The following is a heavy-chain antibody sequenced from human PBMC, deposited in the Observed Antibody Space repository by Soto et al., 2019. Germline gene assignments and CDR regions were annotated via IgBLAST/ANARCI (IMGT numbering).Heavy chain of an antibody. CDR1: GYTFTSYY. D-gene: IGHD3-10*01. CDR2: INPSGGST. J-gene: IGHJ5*02. CDR3: ARDMYPMVRGAANWFDP. V-gene: IGHV1-46*01. Sequence: ASVKVSCKASGYTFTSYYMHWVRLAPGQGLEWMGIINPSGGSTSYAQKFQGRVTMTRDTSTSTAYMELSSLRSEDTAVYYCARDMYPMVRGAANWFDPWGQGTLVTVSS.